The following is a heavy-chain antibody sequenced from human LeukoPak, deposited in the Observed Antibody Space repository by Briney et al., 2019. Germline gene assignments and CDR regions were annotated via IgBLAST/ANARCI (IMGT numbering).Heavy chain of an antibody. D-gene: IGHD6-13*01. CDR1: GGSFSGYY. CDR2: INHSGST. V-gene: IGHV4-34*01. J-gene: IGHJ4*02. CDR3: ATLGRSSWYYFDY. Sequence: SETLSLTCAVYGGSFSGYYWSWIRQPPGKGLEWIGEINHSGSTNYNPSLKSRVTISVDTSKNQFSLKLSSVTAADTAVYYCATLGRSSWYYFDYWGQGTLVTVSS.